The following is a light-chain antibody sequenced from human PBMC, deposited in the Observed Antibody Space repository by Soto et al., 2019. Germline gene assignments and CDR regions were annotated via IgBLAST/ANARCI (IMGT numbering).Light chain of an antibody. CDR2: KAS. CDR3: QQYNGYPRR. J-gene: IGKJ1*01. CDR1: QSISSW. Sequence: DIQMTQSPSTLSASVGDRVTITCRASQSISSWLAWYQQKPGKAPKLLIYKASSLESGVPSRFSGSRSGTEFTLAISSLQPDDFATSYCQQYNGYPRRFGQATKVGI. V-gene: IGKV1-5*03.